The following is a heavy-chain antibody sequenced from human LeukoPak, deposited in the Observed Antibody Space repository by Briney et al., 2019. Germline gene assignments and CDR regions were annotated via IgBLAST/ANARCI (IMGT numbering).Heavy chain of an antibody. Sequence: PGGSLRLSCAASGFTFSSYAMSWVRQAPGKGLEWVSSISSSSNYIYYADSVKGRFTISRDDAKKSVYLQMNSLRAEDTAVYYCARAGRRLLFLDSWGLGTLVTVSS. V-gene: IGHV3-21*01. J-gene: IGHJ4*02. CDR2: ISSSSNYI. CDR3: ARAGRRLLFLDS. CDR1: GFTFSSYA. D-gene: IGHD6-6*01.